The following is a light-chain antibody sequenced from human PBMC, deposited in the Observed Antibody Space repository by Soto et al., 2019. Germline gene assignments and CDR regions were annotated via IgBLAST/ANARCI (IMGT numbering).Light chain of an antibody. CDR1: RTINIC. J-gene: IGKJ2*01. CDR2: DTS. Sequence: EIEMTQSPATLSSSLGDRATLSCRASRTINICLAWYQQKPGKAPKLLIDDTSSLETGVPSRFRGSGSGTEFTLTISSLQPEDSATYYCQQCSRLSYTFAQGTKLEIK. V-gene: IGKV1-5*01. CDR3: QQCSRLSYT.